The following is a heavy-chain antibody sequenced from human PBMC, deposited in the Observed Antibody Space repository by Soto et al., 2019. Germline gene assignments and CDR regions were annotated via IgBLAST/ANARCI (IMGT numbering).Heavy chain of an antibody. V-gene: IGHV1-18*01. J-gene: IGHJ6*02. CDR2: ISAYNGNT. Sequence: QVQLVQSGAEVKKPGASVKVSCKASGYTFTSYGISWVRQAPGQGLEWMGWISAYNGNTNYAQKLQGRVTMTTDTSTSTAYMELRSLRFDDTAVYYCARVGYCSSTSCYHATFYYYGMDVWGQGTTVTVSS. D-gene: IGHD2-2*01. CDR1: GYTFTSYG. CDR3: ARVGYCSSTSCYHATFYYYGMDV.